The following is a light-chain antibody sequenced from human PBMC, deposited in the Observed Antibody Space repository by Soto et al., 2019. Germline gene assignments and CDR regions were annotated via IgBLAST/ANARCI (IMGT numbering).Light chain of an antibody. J-gene: IGKJ3*01. CDR1: QSVGTY. Sequence: DIQMTQSPSSLSASVGDRVIITCRASQSVGTYVSWYQQKEGKAPKLLINVASTLQSGVPSRFSGSGSGTDFTLTISSLQPADFATYYCQQSYSTPFTFGPGTKVDIK. CDR3: QQSYSTPFT. CDR2: VAS. V-gene: IGKV1-39*01.